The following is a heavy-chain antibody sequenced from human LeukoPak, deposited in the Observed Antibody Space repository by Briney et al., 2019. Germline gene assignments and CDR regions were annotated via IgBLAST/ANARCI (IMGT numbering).Heavy chain of an antibody. CDR2: IYPGDSDT. J-gene: IGHJ4*02. Sequence: GESLKISCKGSGYSFTTYRIGWVRQMPGKGLEWMGIIYPGDSDTRYSPSFQGQVTISADKSISTAYLQWSSLKASDTAMYYCARQWFGELSHFDYWGQGTLVTVSS. D-gene: IGHD3-10*01. V-gene: IGHV5-51*01. CDR1: GYSFTTYR. CDR3: ARQWFGELSHFDY.